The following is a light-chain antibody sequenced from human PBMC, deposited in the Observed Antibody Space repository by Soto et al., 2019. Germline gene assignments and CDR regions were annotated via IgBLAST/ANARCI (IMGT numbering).Light chain of an antibody. V-gene: IGKV3-15*01. CDR3: PQYNVRPLA. CDR1: QSVSSN. Sequence: EIVMTQSPATLSVSPGERATLSCRASQSVSSNLAWYQQKPGQTPKLLVYVAPTWATGIPPTFSGSGSGTAFTLTISSLQSEDFAVYYWPQYNVRPLAFGGGTKVELK. CDR2: VAP. J-gene: IGKJ4*01.